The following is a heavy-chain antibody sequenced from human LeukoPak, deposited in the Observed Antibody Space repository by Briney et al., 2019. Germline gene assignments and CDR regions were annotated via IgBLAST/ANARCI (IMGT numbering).Heavy chain of an antibody. Sequence: GGSLRLSCAASGFTFSDHYMDWVRQAPGKGLEWVGRTRNKANSYTTEYAASVKGRFTISRDDSKNSLYLQMNSLKTADTAVYYCTRETPYYRSSRRGYYFDYWGQGTLVTVSS. CDR2: TRNKANSYTT. J-gene: IGHJ4*02. CDR3: TRETPYYRSSRRGYYFDY. CDR1: GFTFSDHY. V-gene: IGHV3-72*01. D-gene: IGHD6-13*01.